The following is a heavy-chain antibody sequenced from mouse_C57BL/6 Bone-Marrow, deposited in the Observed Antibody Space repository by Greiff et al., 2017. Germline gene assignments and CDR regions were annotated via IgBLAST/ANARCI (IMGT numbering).Heavy chain of an antibody. J-gene: IGHJ1*03. CDR3: ARPIYYDYETDWYFDV. V-gene: IGHV4-1*01. Sequence: EVKLVESGGGLVQPGGSLKLSCAASGIDFSRYWMSWVRRAPGKGLEWIGEINPDSSTINYAPSLKDKFIISRDNAKNTLYLQMSKVRSEDTALYYCARPIYYDYETDWYFDVWGTGTTVTVAS. D-gene: IGHD2-4*01. CDR2: INPDSSTI. CDR1: GIDFSRYW.